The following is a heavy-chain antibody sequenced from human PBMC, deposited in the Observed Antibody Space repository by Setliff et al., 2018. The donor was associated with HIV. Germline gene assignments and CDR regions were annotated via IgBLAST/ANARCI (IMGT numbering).Heavy chain of an antibody. CDR1: GFTFRSYA. Sequence: GGSLRLSCAASGFTFRSYAMHWVRQAPGKGLEWVAVISYDGSNEYYADSVKGRFTISRDNSKNTLYLQMNSLRAEDTAVYYCASSSKGYCTSISCNFYYYGLDVWGQGTTVTVSS. V-gene: IGHV3-30*01. CDR2: ISYDGSNE. D-gene: IGHD2-2*01. CDR3: ASSSKGYCTSISCNFYYYGLDV. J-gene: IGHJ6*02.